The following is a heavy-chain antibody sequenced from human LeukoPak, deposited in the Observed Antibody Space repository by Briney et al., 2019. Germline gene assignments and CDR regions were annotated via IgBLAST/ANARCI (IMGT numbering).Heavy chain of an antibody. Sequence: GGSLRLSCSASGFTFSNYSMTWVRQAPGKGLEWVSSISSSSRYRDYADSLKGGFTSSRDKAKNSLYLQMTSLSAEDTAVYYCAELGITMIGGVWGKGTTVTISS. CDR2: ISSSSRYR. CDR3: AELGITMIGGV. J-gene: IGHJ6*04. V-gene: IGHV3-21*01. D-gene: IGHD3-10*02. CDR1: GFTFSNYS.